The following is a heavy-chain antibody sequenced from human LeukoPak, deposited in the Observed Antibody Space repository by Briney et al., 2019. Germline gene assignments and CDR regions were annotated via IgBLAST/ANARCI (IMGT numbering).Heavy chain of an antibody. CDR2: INHSGST. Sequence: SETLSLTCAVYGGSFSGYYWSWIRQPPGKGLEWIGEINHSGSTNYNPSLKSRVTISVDTSKSQFSLKLSSVTAADTVLYYWAAYDILTGYYYAFDIWGQGTMVTVSS. D-gene: IGHD3-9*01. CDR1: GGSFSGYY. CDR3: AAYDILTGYYYAFDI. V-gene: IGHV4-34*01. J-gene: IGHJ3*02.